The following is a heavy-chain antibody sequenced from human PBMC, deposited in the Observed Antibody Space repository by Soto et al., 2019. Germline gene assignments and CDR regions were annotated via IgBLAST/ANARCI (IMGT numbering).Heavy chain of an antibody. Sequence: QVQLMQSGAEVKKPGASVKVSCTASGDTFTEYYIHWVRQAPGQGLEWMGTVNPSGGHTTYAQHLLGRVTMTRNTSTSTLYMERTSLTSEDTAVYYCARGGHVVVVTAALDYWGQGTLVTVSS. CDR1: GDTFTEYY. V-gene: IGHV1-46*01. CDR2: VNPSGGHT. D-gene: IGHD2-21*02. J-gene: IGHJ4*02. CDR3: ARGGHVVVVTAALDY.